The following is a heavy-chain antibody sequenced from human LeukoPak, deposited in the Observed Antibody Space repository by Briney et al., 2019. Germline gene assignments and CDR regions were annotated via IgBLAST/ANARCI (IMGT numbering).Heavy chain of an antibody. Sequence: GGSLRLFCAASEFTFETYSMNWVRQAPGKGLEWLSYISTSSDTIFYIDSVKGRFTISRDNAKKSLYLQMNSLRAEDTAVYYCARSRLKELPKYYHYDMDVWGQGTTVTVSS. CDR2: ISTSSDTI. J-gene: IGHJ6*02. CDR3: ARSRLKELPKYYHYDMDV. V-gene: IGHV3-48*04. CDR1: EFTFETYS. D-gene: IGHD3-10*01.